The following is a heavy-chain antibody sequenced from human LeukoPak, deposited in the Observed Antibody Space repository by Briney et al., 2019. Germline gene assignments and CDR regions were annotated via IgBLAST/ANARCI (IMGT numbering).Heavy chain of an antibody. CDR2: ISGSGGST. CDR1: GLTFSSYA. J-gene: IGHJ4*02. CDR3: AKEPQRRYYFDY. V-gene: IGHV3-23*01. Sequence: GGSLRLSCAASGLTFSSYAMNWVRQAPGKGLEWVSVISGSGGSTYYADSVKGRFTISRDNSKNTLYLQMNSLRAEDTAVYYCAKEPQRRYYFDYWGQGTLVTVSS.